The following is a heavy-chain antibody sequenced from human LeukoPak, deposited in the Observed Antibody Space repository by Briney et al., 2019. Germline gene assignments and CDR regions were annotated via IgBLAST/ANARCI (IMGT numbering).Heavy chain of an antibody. V-gene: IGHV1-46*01. Sequence: ASVKVSCKASGYTFTTYYMHWVRQAPGQGLEWMGILNPSGGTTTYAQQFQGRVTMTRNTSISTAYMELSSLRSEDTAVYYCARDGGYYDFWSGYYWGQGTLVTVSS. CDR3: ARDGGYYDFWSGYY. CDR1: GYTFTTYY. D-gene: IGHD3-3*01. CDR2: LNPSGGTT. J-gene: IGHJ4*02.